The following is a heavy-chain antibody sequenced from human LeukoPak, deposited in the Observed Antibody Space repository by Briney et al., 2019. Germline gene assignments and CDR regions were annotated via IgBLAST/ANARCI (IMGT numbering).Heavy chain of an antibody. CDR1: GGTFSSYA. V-gene: IGHV1-69*04. CDR2: IIPILGIA. J-gene: IGHJ4*02. D-gene: IGHD6-19*01. CDR3: ARDGLNGVYSSGWYVDY. Sequence: SVKVSCKASGGTFSSYAISWVRQAPGQGLEWMGRIIPILGIANYAQKFQGRVTITADKSTSTAYMELSSLRSEDTAVYYCARDGLNGVYSSGWYVDYWGQGTLVTVSS.